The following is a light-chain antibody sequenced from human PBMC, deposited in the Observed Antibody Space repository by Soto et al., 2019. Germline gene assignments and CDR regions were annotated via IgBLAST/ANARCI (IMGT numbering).Light chain of an antibody. CDR1: QSLLYSSNNENY. Sequence: DTVMTQSPDSLAVSLGERATINCKSSQSLLYSSNNENYLAWYQQKPGQPPQLLIYWASTREYGVPDRFSGSGSGSDFTLTISSLQAEDVAVYYCQQYYSAPYTFVQGTKLEIK. CDR2: WAS. V-gene: IGKV4-1*01. J-gene: IGKJ2*01. CDR3: QQYYSAPYT.